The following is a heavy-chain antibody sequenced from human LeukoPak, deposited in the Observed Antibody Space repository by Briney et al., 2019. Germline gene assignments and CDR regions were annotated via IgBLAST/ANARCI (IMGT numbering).Heavy chain of an antibody. CDR2: IYYSGST. CDR3: ARVGYYDFWSGYVNWFDP. CDR1: GASIGNSSYY. Sequence: SETLSLTCTVSGASIGNSSYYWGWIRQPPGKGLEWIGSIYYSGSTYYNPSLKSRVTISVDTSKNQFSLKLSSVTAADTAVYYCARVGYYDFWSGYVNWFDPWGQGTLVTVSS. V-gene: IGHV4-39*07. J-gene: IGHJ5*02. D-gene: IGHD3-3*01.